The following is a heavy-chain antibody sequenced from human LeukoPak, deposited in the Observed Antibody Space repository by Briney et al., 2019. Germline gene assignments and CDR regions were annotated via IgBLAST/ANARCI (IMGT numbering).Heavy chain of an antibody. V-gene: IGHV3-66*01. J-gene: IGHJ5*02. CDR3: AGAPYCSGGSCYSYNWFDP. CDR1: GFTVNSKQ. CDR2: LYSGGTT. Sequence: GGSLRLSCAVAGFTVNSKQLTWVRQAPGKGLEWVSVLYSGGTTDYAESVRGRFTISRDSSKNTLYLQMNNLRVEDTAVYYCAGAPYCSGGSCYSYNWFDPWGQGTRVTVSS. D-gene: IGHD2-15*01.